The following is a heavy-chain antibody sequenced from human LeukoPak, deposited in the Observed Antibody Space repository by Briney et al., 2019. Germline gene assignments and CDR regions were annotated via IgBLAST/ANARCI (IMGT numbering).Heavy chain of an antibody. J-gene: IGHJ4*02. V-gene: IGHV3-21*01. D-gene: IGHD3-22*01. CDR2: ISSSSSYI. CDR3: ARDVRDSSGSTYY. CDR1: GFTFSSYS. Sequence: GGSLRLSCAASGFTFSSYSMNWVRQAPGKGLEWVSSISSSSSYIYYADSVKGRFTISRDNAKNSLYLQMNSLRAEDTAVYYCARDVRDSSGSTYYWGQGTLVTVSS.